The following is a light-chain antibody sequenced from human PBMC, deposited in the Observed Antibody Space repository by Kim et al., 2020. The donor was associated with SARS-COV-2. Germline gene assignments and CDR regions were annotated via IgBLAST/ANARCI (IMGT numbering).Light chain of an antibody. CDR3: QQYGSSPYS. Sequence: WAPGERAPLSCRASQSVGSSYLAWFQQKPGQAPRLLIYGASSRATGIPDRFSGSGSGTDFTLTISRLEPEDFVVYYCQQYGSSPYSFGQGTKLEI. V-gene: IGKV3-20*01. J-gene: IGKJ2*03. CDR2: GAS. CDR1: QSVGSSY.